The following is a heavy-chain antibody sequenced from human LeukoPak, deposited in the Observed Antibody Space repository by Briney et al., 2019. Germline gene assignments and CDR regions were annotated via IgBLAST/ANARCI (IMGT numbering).Heavy chain of an antibody. CDR2: INHSGST. V-gene: IGHV4-34*01. CDR1: GGSFSGYY. D-gene: IGHD3-3*01. J-gene: IGHJ6*03. CDR3: ARRGYDFWSGYYRARDYYYMDV. Sequence: SETLSLTCAVYGGSFSGYYWSWIRQPPGKGLEWIGEINHSGSTNYNPSLKSRVTISVDTSKNQFSLKLSSVTAADTAVYYCARRGYDFWSGYYRARDYYYMDVWGKGTTVTVSS.